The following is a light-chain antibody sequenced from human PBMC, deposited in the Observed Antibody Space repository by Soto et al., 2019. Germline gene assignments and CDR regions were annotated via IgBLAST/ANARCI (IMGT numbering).Light chain of an antibody. V-gene: IGLV2-14*01. Sequence: QSVLTQPASVSGSPGQSITISCTGTSSDVGGYEYVSWYQQHPGKAPQFMIYDVSNRPSGVSNRFSGSKSGNTASLTISGLQAEDEADYYCSSFTSTRTYVFGTGTKVTVL. J-gene: IGLJ1*01. CDR3: SSFTSTRTYV. CDR2: DVS. CDR1: SSDVGGYEY.